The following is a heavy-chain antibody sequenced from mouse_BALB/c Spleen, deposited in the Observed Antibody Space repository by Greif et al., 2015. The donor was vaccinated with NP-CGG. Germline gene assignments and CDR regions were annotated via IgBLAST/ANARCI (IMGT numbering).Heavy chain of an antibody. CDR2: IDPANGNT. D-gene: IGHD1-1*02. CDR3: ALTMTWYFDV. Sequence: EVQLQQSGAELVKPGASVKLSCTASGFNIKDTYMHWVKQRPEQGLEWIGRIDPANGNTKYDPKLQGKATITADTSSNTAYLQLSSLTSEDTAVYYCALTMTWYFDVWGAGTTVTVSS. V-gene: IGHV14-3*02. J-gene: IGHJ1*01. CDR1: GFNIKDTY.